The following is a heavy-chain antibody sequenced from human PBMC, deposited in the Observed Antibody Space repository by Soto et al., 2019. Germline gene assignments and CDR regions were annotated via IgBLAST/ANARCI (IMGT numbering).Heavy chain of an antibody. Sequence: EVQLVESGGGLVQPGGSLKLSCSASGFTFNTYAMHWVRQAPGKGLEYVSAISSNGDTSYDADSVKGRFTISRDNSKNTLYLQMSSLRAEDTAVYYCVRWAEGGTWDCWGQGTLVTVSS. CDR2: ISSNGDTS. CDR1: GFTFNTYA. D-gene: IGHD6-13*01. CDR3: VRWAEGGTWDC. V-gene: IGHV3-64D*06. J-gene: IGHJ4*02.